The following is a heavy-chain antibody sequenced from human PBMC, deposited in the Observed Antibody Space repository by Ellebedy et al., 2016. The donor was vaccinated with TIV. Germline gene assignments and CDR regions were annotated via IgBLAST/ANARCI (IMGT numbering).Heavy chain of an antibody. V-gene: IGHV3-74*01. J-gene: IGHJ4*02. CDR2: INSDGSST. CDR1: GFTFSSYW. CDR3: TKDSGWEHEY. D-gene: IGHD3-10*01. Sequence: GESLKISCAASGFTFSSYWMHWVRQAPGKGLVWVSRINSDGSSTSYADSVKGRFTIFRDNDKNTLYLQMNSLRAEDTALYYCTKDSGWEHEYWGQGTLVTISS.